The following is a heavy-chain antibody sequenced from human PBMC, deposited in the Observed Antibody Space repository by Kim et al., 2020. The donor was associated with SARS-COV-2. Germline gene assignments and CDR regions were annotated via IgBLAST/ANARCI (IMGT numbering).Heavy chain of an antibody. Sequence: GGSLRLSCAASGFTFSSFGMNWVRQAPGKGLEWVAGIRLSGSETNLADSVKGRFTVSRDNSKNTLYLQMNRLRAEDTAVYYCVRDDDDSNFGYYLDYWG. J-gene: IGHJ4*01. V-gene: IGHV3-33*01. CDR1: GFTFSSFG. CDR2: IRLSGSET. CDR3: VRDDDDSNFGYYLDY. D-gene: IGHD3-10*01.